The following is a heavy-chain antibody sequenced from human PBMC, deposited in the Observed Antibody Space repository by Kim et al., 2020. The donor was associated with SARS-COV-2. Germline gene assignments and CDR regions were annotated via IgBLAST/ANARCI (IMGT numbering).Heavy chain of an antibody. D-gene: IGHD6-13*01. Sequence: TPSLRRRVTISVDTSEHQFSLKLSSVTAADTAVYYCARGGVAAAGTGGDYWGQGTLVTVSA. V-gene: IGHV4-34*01. J-gene: IGHJ4*02. CDR3: ARGGVAAAGTGGDY.